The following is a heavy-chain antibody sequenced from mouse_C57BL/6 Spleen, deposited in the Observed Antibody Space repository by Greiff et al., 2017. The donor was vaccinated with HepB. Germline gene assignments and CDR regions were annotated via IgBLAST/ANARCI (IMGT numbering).Heavy chain of an antibody. V-gene: IGHV1-81*01. CDR2: IYPRSGNT. CDR1: GYTFTSYG. D-gene: IGHD1-1*01. CDR3: ERLGDYYGSSYGYFDV. Sequence: VQLQQSGAELARPGASVKLSCKASGYTFTSYGISWVKQRTGQGLEWIGEIYPRSGNTYYNEKFKGKATLTADKSSSTAYMELRSLTSEDSAVYFCERLGDYYGSSYGYFDVWGTGTTVTVSS. J-gene: IGHJ1*03.